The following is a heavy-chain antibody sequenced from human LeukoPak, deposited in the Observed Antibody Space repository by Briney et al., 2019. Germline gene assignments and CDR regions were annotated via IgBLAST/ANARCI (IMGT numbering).Heavy chain of an antibody. CDR3: ARGASRIDH. CDR1: GGSISSGSYY. Sequence: SQTLSLTCTVSGGSISSGSYYWSWIRQPAGKGLEWIGRIYTSGSTNYNPSLKSRVTISVDTSKNQFSLKLSSVTAADTAVYYCARGASRIDHWGQGTLVTVSS. CDR2: IYTSGST. J-gene: IGHJ4*02. V-gene: IGHV4-61*02.